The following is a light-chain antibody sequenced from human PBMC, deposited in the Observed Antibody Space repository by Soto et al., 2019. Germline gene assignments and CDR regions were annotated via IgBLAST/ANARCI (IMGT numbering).Light chain of an antibody. V-gene: IGKV3-20*01. Sequence: EIVLTQSPGTLSLSPGERATLSCRASQSVSSSYLAWYQQKPGQGPRLLIYRASSRATGIPDRFSGSGSGTDFTLTISRLEPEDFAVYYCQEYGSSRAFGQGTKVDI. J-gene: IGKJ1*01. CDR1: QSVSSSY. CDR3: QEYGSSRA. CDR2: RAS.